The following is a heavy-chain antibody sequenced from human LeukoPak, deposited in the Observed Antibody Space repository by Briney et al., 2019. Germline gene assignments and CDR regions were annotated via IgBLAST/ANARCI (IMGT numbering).Heavy chain of an antibody. CDR3: ARHPVAATRPYYYGMDV. Sequence: SETLSLTCAVYGGSFSGYYWSWIRQPPGKGLEWIGEINHSGSTNYNPSLKSRVTISVDTSKNQFSLKLSSVTAADTAVYYCARHPVAATRPYYYGMDVWGQGTTVTVSS. V-gene: IGHV4-34*01. J-gene: IGHJ6*02. D-gene: IGHD2-15*01. CDR1: GGSFSGYY. CDR2: INHSGST.